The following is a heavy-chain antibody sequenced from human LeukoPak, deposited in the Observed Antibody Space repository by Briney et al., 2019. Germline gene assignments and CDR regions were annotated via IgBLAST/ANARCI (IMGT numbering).Heavy chain of an antibody. Sequence: ASVKVSCKASGYTFTGYYMHWVRQAPGQGLEWMGWINPNSGGTNYAQKFQGRVTMTRDTSISTAYMELSRLRSDDTAVYYCASLFGYQLQRDAFDIWGQGTMVTVSS. D-gene: IGHD2-2*01. V-gene: IGHV1-2*02. J-gene: IGHJ3*02. CDR1: GYTFTGYY. CDR3: ASLFGYQLQRDAFDI. CDR2: INPNSGGT.